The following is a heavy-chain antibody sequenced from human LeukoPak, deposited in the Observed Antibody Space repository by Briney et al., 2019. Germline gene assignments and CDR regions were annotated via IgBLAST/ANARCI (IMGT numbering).Heavy chain of an antibody. CDR2: INDSGRT. CDR1: GGSFSDYN. V-gene: IGHV4-34*01. CDR3: ARGLDLEGLDY. Sequence: SETLPLTCAVYGGSFSDYNWSWLRQSPEKGLEWIGEINDSGRTHYNPSLKSRVTISVDTAKYQFSLSLSSLTAADTAVYYCARGLDLEGLDYWGQGTLVTVSS. D-gene: IGHD1-1*01. J-gene: IGHJ4*02.